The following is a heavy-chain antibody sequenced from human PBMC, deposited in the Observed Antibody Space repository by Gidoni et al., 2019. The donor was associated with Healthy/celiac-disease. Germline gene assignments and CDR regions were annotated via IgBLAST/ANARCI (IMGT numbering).Heavy chain of an antibody. CDR3: ARSVVVYSSSPVLDY. J-gene: IGHJ4*02. D-gene: IGHD6-6*01. CDR2: NK. V-gene: IGHV3-33*01. Sequence: NKYYADSVKGRFTISRDNSKNTLYLQMNSLRAEDTAVYYCARSVVVYSSSPVLDYWGQGTLVTVSS.